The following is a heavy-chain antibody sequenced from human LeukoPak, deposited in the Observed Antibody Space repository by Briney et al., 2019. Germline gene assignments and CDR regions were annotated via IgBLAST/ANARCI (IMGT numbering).Heavy chain of an antibody. Sequence: SETLSLTCTVSGGSISSGGYYWSWIRQHPGKGLEWIGYIYYSGSTNYNPSLKSRVTISVDTSKNQFSLKLSSVTAADTAVYYCASAPHIAAAGNDAFDIWGQGTMVTVSS. CDR1: GGSISSGGYY. CDR3: ASAPHIAAAGNDAFDI. CDR2: IYYSGST. D-gene: IGHD6-13*01. V-gene: IGHV4-61*08. J-gene: IGHJ3*02.